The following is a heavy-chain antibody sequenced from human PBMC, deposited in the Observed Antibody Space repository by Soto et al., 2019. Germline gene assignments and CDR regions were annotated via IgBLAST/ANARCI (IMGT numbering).Heavy chain of an antibody. CDR1: GGTFGSYA. CDR2: IIPIPGTA. J-gene: IGHJ6*02. Sequence: QVQLVQSGAEVKKPGSSVKVSCKASGGTFGSYAISWVRQAPGQGLEWMGGIIPIPGTANYAQKFQGRVTIAAEESTSTAYMELSSVRSEDTAVYYCARAQGSSTSLEIYYYYYYGMDVWGQGTTVTVSS. CDR3: ARAQGSSTSLEIYYYYYYGMDV. V-gene: IGHV1-69*01. D-gene: IGHD2-2*01.